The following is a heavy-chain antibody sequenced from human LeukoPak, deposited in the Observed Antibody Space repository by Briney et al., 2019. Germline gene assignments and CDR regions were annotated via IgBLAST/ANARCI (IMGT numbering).Heavy chain of an antibody. CDR3: ARVYSYDSTGYFDYYFDY. CDR1: GFTFSDYY. Sequence: KPGGSLRLSCAASGFTFSDYYMSWIRQAPGKGLEWVSYITSSSSYTNYADSVKGRFTISRDNAKNSLYLQMNSLRAEDTAVYYRARVYSYDSTGYFDYYFDYWGQGTLVTVSS. CDR2: ITSSSSYT. D-gene: IGHD3-22*01. V-gene: IGHV3-11*05. J-gene: IGHJ4*02.